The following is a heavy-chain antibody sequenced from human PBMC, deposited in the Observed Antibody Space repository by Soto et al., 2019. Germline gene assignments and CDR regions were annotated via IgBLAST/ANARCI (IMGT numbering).Heavy chain of an antibody. Sequence: PGGSLRLSCAASGFTFSSYSMNWVRQAPGKGLEWVSSISSSSSYIYYADSVKGRFTISRDNAKNSLYLQMNSLRAEDTAVYYCARDLYSSLDYYYYYGMDVWGQGTTVTVSS. J-gene: IGHJ6*02. CDR3: ARDLYSSLDYYYYYGMDV. CDR2: ISSSSSYI. D-gene: IGHD6-13*01. CDR1: GFTFSSYS. V-gene: IGHV3-21*01.